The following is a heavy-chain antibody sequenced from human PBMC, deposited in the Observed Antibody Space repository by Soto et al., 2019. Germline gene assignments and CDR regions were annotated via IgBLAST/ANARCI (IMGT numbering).Heavy chain of an antibody. Sequence: TLSLTCTVSGGSISSGDYYGRWIRQPPGKGLEWIGYIYYSGSTYYNPSLKSRVTISVDTSKNQFSLKLSSVTAADTAVYYCARVWSYCSSTSCYYYFDYWGQGTLVTVSS. J-gene: IGHJ4*02. V-gene: IGHV4-30-4*01. CDR1: GGSISSGDYY. D-gene: IGHD2-2*01. CDR3: ARVWSYCSSTSCYYYFDY. CDR2: IYYSGST.